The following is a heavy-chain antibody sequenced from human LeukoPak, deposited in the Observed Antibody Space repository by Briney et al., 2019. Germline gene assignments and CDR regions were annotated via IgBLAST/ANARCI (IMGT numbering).Heavy chain of an antibody. D-gene: IGHD5-18*01. Sequence: SETLSLTCTVSGGSISIYSWNWIRQPPGKGLEWIGYIYYSGSTNYNPSLKSRVTISVDTSKNQFSLKLSSVTAADTAVYYCARARGYSYGGDFDYWGQGTLVTVSS. CDR2: IYYSGST. CDR3: ARARGYSYGGDFDY. CDR1: GGSISIYS. J-gene: IGHJ4*02. V-gene: IGHV4-59*01.